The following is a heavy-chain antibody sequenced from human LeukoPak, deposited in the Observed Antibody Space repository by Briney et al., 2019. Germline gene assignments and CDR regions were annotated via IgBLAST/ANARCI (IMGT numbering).Heavy chain of an antibody. CDR3: ARERSPTSGFMDY. Sequence: GGSLRLSCAASGFTFSYYSMNWVRQAPGKGLEWVSSITSSSSYIHYADSVKGRFTISRDNAKNSLYLQMNSLRAEDTAVYYCARERSPTSGFMDYWGQGTLVTVSS. D-gene: IGHD3-3*01. V-gene: IGHV3-21*01. J-gene: IGHJ4*02. CDR1: GFTFSYYS. CDR2: ITSSSSYI.